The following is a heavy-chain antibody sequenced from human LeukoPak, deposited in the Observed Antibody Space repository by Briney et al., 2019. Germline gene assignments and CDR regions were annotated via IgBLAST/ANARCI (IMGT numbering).Heavy chain of an antibody. Sequence: SETLSLTCTVSGGSISSYYWSWIRQPPGKGLEWIGYIYYSGSTNYNPSLKSRVTISVDTSKNQFSLKLSSVTAADTAVYYCARGPNSYYYDSSGYYPSTLDAFDIWGQGTMVTVSS. CDR2: IYYSGST. V-gene: IGHV4-59*01. CDR1: GGSISSYY. CDR3: ARGPNSYYYDSSGYYPSTLDAFDI. J-gene: IGHJ3*02. D-gene: IGHD3-22*01.